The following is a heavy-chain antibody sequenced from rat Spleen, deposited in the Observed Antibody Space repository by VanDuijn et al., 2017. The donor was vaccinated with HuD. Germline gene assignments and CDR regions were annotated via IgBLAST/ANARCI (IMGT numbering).Heavy chain of an antibody. V-gene: IGHV5-7*01. J-gene: IGHJ2*01. CDR3: AKHAVTTGVDYFDY. CDR1: GFTFSDYN. Sequence: EVQLVESGGDLVQPGRSLKLSCAASGFTFSDYNMAWVRQAPRKGLDWVATINYDGRGTYYRGSVTGRFTISRDNAKSTLYLQMDSLRSEETATYYCAKHAVTTGVDYFDYWGQGVMVTVSS. CDR2: INYDGRGT. D-gene: IGHD1-11*01.